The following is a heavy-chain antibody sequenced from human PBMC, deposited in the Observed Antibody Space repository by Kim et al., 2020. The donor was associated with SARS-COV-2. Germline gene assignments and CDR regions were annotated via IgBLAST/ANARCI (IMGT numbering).Heavy chain of an antibody. CDR1: GGSIISTSYY. CDR3: ARSWFGEFFPGCFDP. CDR2: MYYTGST. J-gene: IGHJ5*02. D-gene: IGHD3-10*01. Sequence: SETLSLTCTVTGGSIISTSYYWGWIPQPPGEKMVWIGSMYYTGSTYYNPSLKSRVALAVDTSRNSFSLKLTSATAAATAVYYCARSWFGEFFPGCFDPWG. V-gene: IGHV4-39*01.